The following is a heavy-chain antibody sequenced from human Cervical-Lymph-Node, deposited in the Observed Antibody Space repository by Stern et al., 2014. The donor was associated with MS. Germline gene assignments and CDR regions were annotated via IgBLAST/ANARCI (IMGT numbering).Heavy chain of an antibody. CDR2: IGSGSGYK. CDR3: ARFTAVSDFDY. Sequence: EVQLVESGGGLVKPGGYPRLSCVGSGFTFNTYSFNWFRPAPGKGLEGVSSIGSGSGYKHYADSVKGRFTISRDNAKNSLFLQMNSLRAEDTAVYYCARFTAVSDFDYWGQGTLVTVSS. V-gene: IGHV3-21*01. CDR1: GFTFNTYS. D-gene: IGHD2-21*02. J-gene: IGHJ4*02.